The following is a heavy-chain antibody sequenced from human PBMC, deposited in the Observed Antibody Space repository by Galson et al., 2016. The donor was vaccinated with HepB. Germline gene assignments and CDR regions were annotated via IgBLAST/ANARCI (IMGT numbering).Heavy chain of an antibody. Sequence: TLSLTCTVSGGSIRRDTYYWSWIRQSAGKGLEWIGRVYTGGGTTYNPYFRSRVIMSLDTSKNQFSLDLTSVTAADTALYFCADEGVGFTALQHWGQGILVTVSS. V-gene: IGHV4-61*02. J-gene: IGHJ4*02. CDR2: VYTGGGT. D-gene: IGHD3-16*01. CDR3: ADEGVGFTALQH. CDR1: GGSIRRDTYY.